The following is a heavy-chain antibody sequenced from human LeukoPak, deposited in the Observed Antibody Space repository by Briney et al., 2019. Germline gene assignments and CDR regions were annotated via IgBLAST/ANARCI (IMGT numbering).Heavy chain of an antibody. CDR2: IYYSGRA. CDR1: GGSISSYY. V-gene: IGHV4-59*01. Sequence: LETLCLSRTVSGGSISSYYWGWIRQPPGKGLEWIGYIYYSGRASYNPSLKRRVTISVTTSINQFSLKLSSVTAADTAVYYCARDVGYDYVWGSYRYQASMDVWGQGPT. J-gene: IGHJ6*02. CDR3: ARDVGYDYVWGSYRYQASMDV. D-gene: IGHD3-16*02.